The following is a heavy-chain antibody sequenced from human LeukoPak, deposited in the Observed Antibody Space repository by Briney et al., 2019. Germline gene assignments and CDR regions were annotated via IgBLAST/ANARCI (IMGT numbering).Heavy chain of an antibody. CDR2: INPNSGGT. Sequence: GASVNVSCKASGYTFTGYYMHWVRQAPGQGLEWMGWINPNSGGTNYAQKFQGRVTMTRDTSISTAYMELSRLRSDDTAVYYCARESSSGDAFDIWGQGTMVTVSS. D-gene: IGHD6-19*01. V-gene: IGHV1-2*02. J-gene: IGHJ3*02. CDR1: GYTFTGYY. CDR3: ARESSSGDAFDI.